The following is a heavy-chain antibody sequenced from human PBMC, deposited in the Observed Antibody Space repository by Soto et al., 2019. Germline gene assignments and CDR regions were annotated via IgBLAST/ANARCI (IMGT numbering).Heavy chain of an antibody. CDR2: MSYDGSDT. CDR3: TIVRVADSALDH. V-gene: IGHV3-30*03. D-gene: IGHD3-10*02. J-gene: IGHJ4*02. Sequence: LRLSCVGSGFIFSNNVMHWVRQTPGKGLEWVAFMSYDGSDTFYADSVKGRFTISRDNSKNTLFLHMSNLRAEDTAMYYCTIVRVADSALDHWGQGILVTVSS. CDR1: GFIFSNNV.